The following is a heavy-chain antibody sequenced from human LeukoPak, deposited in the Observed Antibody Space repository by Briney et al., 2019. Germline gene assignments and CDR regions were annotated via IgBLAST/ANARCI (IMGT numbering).Heavy chain of an antibody. Sequence: ASVKVSCKASGYTFTSYGIGWVRQAPGQGLEWMGWISAYNGNTNYAQKLQGRVTITADESTSTAYMELSSLRSEDTAVYYCASRITIFGVVISNSFDPWGQGTLVTVSS. CDR3: ASRITIFGVVISNSFDP. CDR2: ISAYNGNT. V-gene: IGHV1-18*01. D-gene: IGHD3-3*01. J-gene: IGHJ5*02. CDR1: GYTFTSYG.